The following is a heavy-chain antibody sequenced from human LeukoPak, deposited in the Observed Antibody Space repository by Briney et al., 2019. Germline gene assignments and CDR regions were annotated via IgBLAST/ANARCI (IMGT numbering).Heavy chain of an antibody. J-gene: IGHJ4*02. D-gene: IGHD3-9*01. CDR2: INSDGSST. CDR1: GFTFSSYW. Sequence: PGGFLRLSCAASGFTFSSYWMHWVRQAPGKGLVWVSRINSDGSSTSYADSVKGRFTISRDNAKNTLYLQMNSLRAEDTAVYYCASLRGPWYYDILTGYQYDFDYWGQGTLVTVSS. CDR3: ASLRGPWYYDILTGYQYDFDY. V-gene: IGHV3-74*01.